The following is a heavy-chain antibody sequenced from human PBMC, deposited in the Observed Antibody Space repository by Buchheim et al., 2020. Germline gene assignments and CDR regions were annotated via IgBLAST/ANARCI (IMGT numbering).Heavy chain of an antibody. D-gene: IGHD2-15*01. Sequence: QVQLVQSGAEVKSPGASVKVSCKASGYTFSSNYIHWVRQAPGQGLEWMGTINLSGDRTSYAQKFQGRVTITRDTSTSTVHMELSSLRSEDTAVYYCARDLAQGTYGLDVWGQGTT. CDR2: INLSGDRT. J-gene: IGHJ6*02. V-gene: IGHV1-46*01. CDR1: GYTFSSNY. CDR3: ARDLAQGTYGLDV.